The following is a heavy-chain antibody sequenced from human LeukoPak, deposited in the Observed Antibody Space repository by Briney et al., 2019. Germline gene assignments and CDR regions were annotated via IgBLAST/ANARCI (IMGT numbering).Heavy chain of an antibody. V-gene: IGHV3-30*18. J-gene: IGHJ1*01. D-gene: IGHD2-2*01. CDR1: GFTFSSYG. CDR3: AKDGLVVPAASAEYFQH. Sequence: GGSLRLSCAASGFTFSSYGMHCVRQASGKGLEWVAVISYDGSNKYYADSVKGRFTISRDNSKNTLYLQMNSLRAEDTAVYYCAKDGLVVPAASAEYFQHWGQGTLVTVSS. CDR2: ISYDGSNK.